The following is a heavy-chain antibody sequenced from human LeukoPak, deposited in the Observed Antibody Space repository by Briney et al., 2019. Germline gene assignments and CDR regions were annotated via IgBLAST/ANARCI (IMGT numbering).Heavy chain of an antibody. V-gene: IGHV1-69*04. CDR1: GGTFSSYA. J-gene: IGHJ4*02. D-gene: IGHD6-19*01. Sequence: ASVKVSCKASGGTFSSYAISWVRQAPGPGLEWMGRIIPIFGIANYAQKFQGRVTITADKSTSTAYMELSSLRSEDTAVYYCARIAVAGTGYFDYWGQGTLVTVSS. CDR2: IIPIFGIA. CDR3: ARIAVAGTGYFDY.